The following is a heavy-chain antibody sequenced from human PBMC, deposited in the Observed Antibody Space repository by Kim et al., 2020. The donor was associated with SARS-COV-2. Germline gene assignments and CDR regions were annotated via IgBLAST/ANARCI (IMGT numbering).Heavy chain of an antibody. J-gene: IGHJ4*02. Sequence: AVSVKSRITINPDSSKNQFSLQLNSVTPEDTAVYYCARAVDFWSGYYFDYWGQGTLVTVSS. D-gene: IGHD3-3*01. V-gene: IGHV6-1*01. CDR3: ARAVDFWSGYYFDY.